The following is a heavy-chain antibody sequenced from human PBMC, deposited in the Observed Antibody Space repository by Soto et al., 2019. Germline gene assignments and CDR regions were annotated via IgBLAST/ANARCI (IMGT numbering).Heavy chain of an antibody. CDR1: GYTFATYG. D-gene: IGHD3-3*01. J-gene: IGHJ5*02. CDR2: ISPYNGKT. V-gene: IGHV1-18*04. CDR3: ARDPHDFWSSYFFDP. Sequence: ASVKVSCKASGYTFATYGINWVRQAPGLGLEWMGWISPYNGKTEFAEKFQGRVTMATDTSTSTAYMEVRSLRSDDTAVYYCARDPHDFWSSYFFDPWGQGTLGTVSS.